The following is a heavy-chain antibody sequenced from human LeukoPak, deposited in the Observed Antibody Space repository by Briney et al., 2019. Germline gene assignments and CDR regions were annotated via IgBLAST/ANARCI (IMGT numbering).Heavy chain of an antibody. CDR1: GFTFSSYS. Sequence: GGSLRLSCAASGFTFSSYSMNWVRQAPGKGLEWVSYISSSSSTIYYADSVKGRFTISRDNAKNSLYRQMNSLRAEDTAVYYCARGNDFWSGYYRPGNVYFDYWGQGTLVTVSS. J-gene: IGHJ4*02. V-gene: IGHV3-48*01. CDR2: ISSSSSTI. CDR3: ARGNDFWSGYYRPGNVYFDY. D-gene: IGHD3-3*01.